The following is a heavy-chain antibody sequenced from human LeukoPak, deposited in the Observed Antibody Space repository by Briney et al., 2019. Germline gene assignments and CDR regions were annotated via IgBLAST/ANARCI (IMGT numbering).Heavy chain of an antibody. CDR2: INHSGST. CDR1: GGSFSGYY. CDR3: ARGCCSSSSVWFDP. D-gene: IGHD6-6*01. V-gene: IGHV4-34*01. J-gene: IGHJ5*02. Sequence: SETLSHTCAVYGGSFSGYYWSWIRQPPGKGLEWIGEINHSGSTNYNPSLKSRVTISVDTSKNQFSLKLSSVTAADTAVYYCARGCCSSSSVWFDPWGQGTLVTVSS.